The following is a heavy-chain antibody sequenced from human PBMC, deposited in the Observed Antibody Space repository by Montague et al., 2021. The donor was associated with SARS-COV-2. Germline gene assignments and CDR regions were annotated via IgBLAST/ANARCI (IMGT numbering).Heavy chain of an antibody. CDR1: GAPFSGYY. Sequence: SETLSLTCAASGAPFSGYYWSWIRQPPGKGLEWIGEIRHDGSTNYNPSLKSRITMSVDTSKNRFSLKLDSMTAADTAVYYCARDSRSSGLPFYWGQGTLVIVSS. V-gene: IGHV4-34*01. CDR3: ARDSRSSGLPFY. CDR2: IRHDGST. J-gene: IGHJ4*02. D-gene: IGHD6-19*01.